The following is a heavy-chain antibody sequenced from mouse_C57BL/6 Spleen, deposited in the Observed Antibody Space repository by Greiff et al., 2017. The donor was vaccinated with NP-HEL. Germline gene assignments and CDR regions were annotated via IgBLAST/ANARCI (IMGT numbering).Heavy chain of an antibody. D-gene: IGHD3-2*02. Sequence: EVKLMESGPGLVKPSQSLSLTCSVTGYSITSGYYWNWIRQFPGNKLEWMGYISYDGSNNYNPSLKYRISITRDTSKNQFFLKLNSVTTEDTATYYCARDSSGLDYWGQGTTLTVSS. V-gene: IGHV3-6*01. J-gene: IGHJ2*01. CDR1: GYSITSGYY. CDR3: ARDSSGLDY. CDR2: ISYDGSN.